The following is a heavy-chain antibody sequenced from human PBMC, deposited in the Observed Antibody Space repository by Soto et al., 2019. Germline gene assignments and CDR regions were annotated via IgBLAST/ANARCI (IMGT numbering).Heavy chain of an antibody. Sequence: QVQLVESGGGVVQPGRSLRLSCAASGFTFSDFPIHWVRQAPGKGLEWVAIILCDGTNDYYADSVKGRFTISRDNSKNELYLQMNSRGPDATGLYYWASVYYGGSVYDYWGQGTLVTVSS. CDR2: ILCDGTND. CDR3: ASVYYGGSVYDY. D-gene: IGHD4-17*01. V-gene: IGHV3-30-3*01. J-gene: IGHJ4*02. CDR1: GFTFSDFP.